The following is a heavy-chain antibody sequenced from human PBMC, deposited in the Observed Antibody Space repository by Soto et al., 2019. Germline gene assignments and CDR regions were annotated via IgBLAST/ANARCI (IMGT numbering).Heavy chain of an antibody. CDR3: ARGWVAATGFDY. CDR1: CGSISSSSYY. Sequence: SETLSLTCTVSCGSISSSSYYWGWIRQPPGKGLEWIGSIYYSGSTYYNPSLKSRVTISVDTSKNQFSLKLSSVTAADTAVYYCARGWVAATGFDYWGQGTLVTVSS. J-gene: IGHJ4*02. D-gene: IGHD2-15*01. V-gene: IGHV4-39*01. CDR2: IYYSGST.